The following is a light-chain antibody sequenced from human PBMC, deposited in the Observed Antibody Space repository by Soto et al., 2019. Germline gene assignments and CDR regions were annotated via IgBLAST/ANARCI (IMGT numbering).Light chain of an antibody. J-gene: IGKJ4*01. Sequence: DVQMTQSPSSLSASLGDTVTITCRASQIIDNYLSWYQQKPGNAPKLLIYGASSLQSGVPSRFSGSGAGTDFTLTISSLQPEDFATYYCQQSYNSPLTFGGGTKVEIK. CDR1: QIIDNY. V-gene: IGKV1-39*01. CDR2: GAS. CDR3: QQSYNSPLT.